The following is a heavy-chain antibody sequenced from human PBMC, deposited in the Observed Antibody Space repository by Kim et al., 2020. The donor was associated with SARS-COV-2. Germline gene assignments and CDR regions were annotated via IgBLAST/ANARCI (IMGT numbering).Heavy chain of an antibody. J-gene: IGHJ6*02. V-gene: IGHV3-48*03. CDR3: ARGWGLRAIKTRIDYYYYGRDV. CDR2: ISSSGSTI. CDR1: GFTFSSYE. D-gene: IGHD3-16*01. Sequence: GGSLRLSCAASGFTFSSYEMNWVRQAPGKGLEWVSYISSSGSTIYYADSVKGRFTISRDNAKNSLYLQMNSLRAEDTAVYYCARGWGLRAIKTRIDYYYYGRDVWGQGTTVTVSS.